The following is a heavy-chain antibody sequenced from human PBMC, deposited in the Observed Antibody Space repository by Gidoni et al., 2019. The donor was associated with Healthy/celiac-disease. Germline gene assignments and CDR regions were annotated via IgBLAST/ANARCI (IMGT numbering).Heavy chain of an antibody. CDR1: GFTFDAYA. D-gene: IGHD3-16*01. Sequence: EVQLVESGGALVQPGRSLRLSCAAPGFTFDAYARHWVRQAPGKGLEWVSGISWNSGSIGYADSVKGRFTSSRDNAKNSLYLQMNSLRAEDTALYYCAKDMGAGGNREGFDYWGQGTLVTVSS. V-gene: IGHV3-9*01. CDR3: AKDMGAGGNREGFDY. J-gene: IGHJ4*02. CDR2: ISWNSGSI.